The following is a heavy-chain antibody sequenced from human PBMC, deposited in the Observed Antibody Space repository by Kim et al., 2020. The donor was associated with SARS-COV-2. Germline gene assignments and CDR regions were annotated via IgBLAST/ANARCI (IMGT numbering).Heavy chain of an antibody. CDR1: GFTFSSYA. D-gene: IGHD3-3*01. Sequence: GGSLRLSCAASGFTFSSYAMSWVRQAPGKGLEWVSSISGSGAFTYYSDSVKGRFTISRGISKNTLYLQMKSLRAEDTAVYYCASQPYDFWSGYPVFDYWG. CDR3: ASQPYDFWSGYPVFDY. V-gene: IGHV3-23*01. J-gene: IGHJ4*01. CDR2: ISGSGAFT.